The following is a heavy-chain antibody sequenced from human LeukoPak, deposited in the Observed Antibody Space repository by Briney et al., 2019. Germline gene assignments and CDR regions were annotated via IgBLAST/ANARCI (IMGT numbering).Heavy chain of an antibody. V-gene: IGHV4-38-2*01. CDR3: ARLWGSGYYFDS. D-gene: IGHD7-27*01. CDR1: GYSISSGYY. CDR2: IWHSGTT. J-gene: IGHJ4*02. Sequence: PSETLSLTCVDSGYSISSGYYWGWIRQPPGKGLEWIGSIWHSGTTYYNPSLKSRVTISVDTSNNQFSLKLSSVTAADTAVFYCARLWGSGYYFDSWGQGTLVAVSS.